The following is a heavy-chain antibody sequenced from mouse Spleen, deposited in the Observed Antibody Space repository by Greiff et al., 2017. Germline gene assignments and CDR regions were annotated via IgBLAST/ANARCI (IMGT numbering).Heavy chain of an antibody. V-gene: IGHV2-5-1*01. J-gene: IGHJ4*01. CDR3: AKNSPTTVNAMDY. CDR1: GFSLTSYG. CDR2: IWRGGST. D-gene: IGHD1-1*01. Sequence: QVQLQQSGPSLVQPSQSLSITCTVSGFSLTSYGVHWVRQSPGKGLEWLGVIWRGGSTDYNAAFMSRLSITKDNSKSQVFFKMNSLQADDTAIYYCAKNSPTTVNAMDYWGQGTSVTVSS.